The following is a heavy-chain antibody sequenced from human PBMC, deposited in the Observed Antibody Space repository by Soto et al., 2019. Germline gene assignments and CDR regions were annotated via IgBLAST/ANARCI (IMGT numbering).Heavy chain of an antibody. CDR3: ARGPFFVFWCGYPRPWFDL. Sequence: ASVKVSCKASGYTFTSYDINWVRQATGQGLEWMVWMTPNSCNTGYAQKFQARVTMTRNTSISTAYMELSSLRSEDTAVYYCARGPFFVFWCGYPRPWFDLWGQGSLVTVSS. D-gene: IGHD3-3*01. CDR2: MTPNSCNT. V-gene: IGHV1-8*01. J-gene: IGHJ5*02. CDR1: GYTFTSYD.